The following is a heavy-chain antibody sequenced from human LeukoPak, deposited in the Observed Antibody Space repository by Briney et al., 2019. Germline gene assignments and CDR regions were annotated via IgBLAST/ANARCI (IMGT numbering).Heavy chain of an antibody. Sequence: PSETLSLTCTVSGGSISRYYWSWIRLSPGKGLEWIGYIYYSGSTNYNPSLKSRVTISVDTSKNQFSLELSSVTAADTAVYYCARHGNDFGYYFDYWGQGTLVAVSS. D-gene: IGHD1-1*01. CDR2: IYYSGST. J-gene: IGHJ4*02. CDR1: GGSISRYY. CDR3: ARHGNDFGYYFDY. V-gene: IGHV4-59*08.